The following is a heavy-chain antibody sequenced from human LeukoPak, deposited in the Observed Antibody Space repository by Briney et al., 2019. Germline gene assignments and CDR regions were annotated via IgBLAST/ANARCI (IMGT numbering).Heavy chain of an antibody. V-gene: IGHV1-18*01. D-gene: IGHD2-2*01. CDR3: ASGSSQPSNSCRNYYYCYGMDV. J-gene: IGHJ6*02. CDR2: ISAYNGNT. CDR1: GYTFISYG. Sequence: GASVRVSCTASGYTFISYGINWVRQAPGQGLECMGWISAYNGNTNYAPHLQGRVTMTTDTSTSTAYMELRSLRSDDTAVYYCASGSSQPSNSCRNYYYCYGMDVWGQGTTVTVSS.